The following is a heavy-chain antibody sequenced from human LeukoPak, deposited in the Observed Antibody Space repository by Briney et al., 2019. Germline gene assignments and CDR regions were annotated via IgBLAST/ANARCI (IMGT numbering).Heavy chain of an antibody. CDR1: GGSISSYY. Sequence: PSETLSLTCTVSGGSISSYYWSWIRQPPGKGLEWIGYMSYSGSTNYNPSLKSRVTISVDTSRNQFSLKLSSVTAADTAVYYCARGGGYCSGASCYTFDIWGQGTMVTVSS. CDR2: MSYSGST. CDR3: ARGGGYCSGASCYTFDI. J-gene: IGHJ3*02. V-gene: IGHV4-59*01. D-gene: IGHD2-15*01.